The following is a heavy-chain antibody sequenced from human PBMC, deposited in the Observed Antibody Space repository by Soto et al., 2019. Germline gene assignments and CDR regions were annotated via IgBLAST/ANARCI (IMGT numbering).Heavy chain of an antibody. D-gene: IGHD3-10*02. CDR3: ERGEDVFFSSYMDV. Sequence: QAQLVESGGGLVKPGGSLTLSCAVSGFKGSDYYMSWIRQAPGKAMDRVSMISRSGNTIHYADSVNGRFTISKDNAKNSLYLQMTRLSPEDTASYYFERGEDVFFSSYMDVWGKGTTVSVSP. CDR1: GFKGSDYY. V-gene: IGHV3-11*01. J-gene: IGHJ6*04. CDR2: ISRSGNTI.